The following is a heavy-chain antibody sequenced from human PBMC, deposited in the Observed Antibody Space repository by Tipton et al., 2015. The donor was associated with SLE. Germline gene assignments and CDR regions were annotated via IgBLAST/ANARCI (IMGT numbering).Heavy chain of an antibody. D-gene: IGHD3-16*01. J-gene: IGHJ4*01. Sequence: LRLSCTVSGGSIMNTHYSWGWVRQPPGKGLDWIGTMYFSGNTYYNPSLKSRVAISLDTSKNQLSLNLSSVTAADTAVYYCARGLGSPFDYWGQGTLVTVSS. CDR2: MYFSGNT. CDR3: ARGLGSPFDY. V-gene: IGHV4-39*07. CDR1: GGSIMNTHYS.